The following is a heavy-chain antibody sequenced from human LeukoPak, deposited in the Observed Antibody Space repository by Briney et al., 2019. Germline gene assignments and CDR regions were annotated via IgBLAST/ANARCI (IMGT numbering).Heavy chain of an antibody. CDR1: GFTFSSYW. CDR2: INSDGSST. Sequence: GGSLRLSCAASGFTFSSYWMHWVRQAPGKGLVWVSRINSDGSSTSYADSVKGRFTISRDNAKNTLYLQMNSLRAEDTAVYYCAIEYNWNYGKWFDPWGQGTLVTVSS. CDR3: AIEYNWNYGKWFDP. V-gene: IGHV3-74*01. D-gene: IGHD1-7*01. J-gene: IGHJ5*02.